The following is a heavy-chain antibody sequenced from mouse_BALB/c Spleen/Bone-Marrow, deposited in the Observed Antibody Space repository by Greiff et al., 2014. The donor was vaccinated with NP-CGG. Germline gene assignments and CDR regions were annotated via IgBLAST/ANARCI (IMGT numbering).Heavy chain of an antibody. D-gene: IGHD2-3*01. CDR2: INPASSTI. CDR1: RFDFSRYW. Sequence: VQLKESGGGLVQPGGSLKLSCAASRFDFSRYWMTWVRQAPGKGLEWIGEINPASSTINYTPSLKDKFIISRDNAKNTLYPQMSKVRSEDTALYYCAGNGYYGWIAYWGQGTLVTVSA. CDR3: AGNGYYGWIAY. V-gene: IGHV4-1*02. J-gene: IGHJ3*01.